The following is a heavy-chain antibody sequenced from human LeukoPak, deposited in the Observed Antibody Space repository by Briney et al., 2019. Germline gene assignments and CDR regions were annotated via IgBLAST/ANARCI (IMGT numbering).Heavy chain of an antibody. CDR1: GFTFSDYY. CDR3: AGSLITMVRGVMDY. Sequence: GGSLRLSCAASGFTFSDYYMSWIRQAPGKGLEWVSYISSSGSTIYYADSVKGRFTISRDNAKNSLYLQMNSLRAEDTAVYYCAGSLITMVRGVMDYWGQGTLVTVSS. V-gene: IGHV3-11*01. J-gene: IGHJ4*02. CDR2: ISSSGSTI. D-gene: IGHD3-10*01.